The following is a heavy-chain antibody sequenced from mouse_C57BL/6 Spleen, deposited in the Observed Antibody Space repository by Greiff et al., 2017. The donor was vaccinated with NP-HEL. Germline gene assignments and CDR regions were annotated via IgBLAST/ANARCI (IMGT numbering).Heavy chain of an antibody. Sequence: VQLQQSGPELVKPGASVKISCKASGYTFTDYYMNWVKQSHGKSLEWIGDINPNNGGTSYNQKFKGKATLTVDKSSSTAYMELRSLTSEDSAVYYCARNPLYDYAGAMDYWGQGTSVTVSS. D-gene: IGHD2-4*01. CDR3: ARNPLYDYAGAMDY. V-gene: IGHV1-26*01. CDR1: GYTFTDYY. CDR2: INPNNGGT. J-gene: IGHJ4*01.